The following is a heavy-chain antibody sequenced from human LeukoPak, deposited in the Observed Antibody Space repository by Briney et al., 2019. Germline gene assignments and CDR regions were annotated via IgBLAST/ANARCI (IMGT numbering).Heavy chain of an antibody. D-gene: IGHD2-21*02. V-gene: IGHV3-30-3*01. J-gene: IGHJ4*02. CDR3: ARGISSGIVVTAIAY. Sequence: GGSLRLSCAASGFTFSSYAMHWVRQAPDKGLDSIAVISDGGSDKYYAVSVRDRFTISRDNSDNTLTLQMSRLRAEATDIYYCARGISSGIVVTAIAYWGQGTLVTVSS. CDR2: ISDGGSDK. CDR1: GFTFSSYA.